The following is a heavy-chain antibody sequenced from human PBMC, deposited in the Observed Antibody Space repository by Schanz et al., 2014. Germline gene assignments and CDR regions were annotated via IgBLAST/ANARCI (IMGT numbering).Heavy chain of an antibody. J-gene: IGHJ4*02. D-gene: IGHD6-19*01. CDR1: GGSISSGSYY. Sequence: QLQLQESGPGLVQPSETPSLTCTVSGGSISSGSYYWGWIRQPPGKGLEWIGSVFYSGSTYYNPPLKGRAHMPVDRSKNQFSRRVTSVTAADTAVYYCARNAVAGRAHMPAGFDYWGQGTLVTVSS. CDR3: ARNAVAGRAHMPAGFDY. V-gene: IGHV4-39*01. CDR2: VFYSGST.